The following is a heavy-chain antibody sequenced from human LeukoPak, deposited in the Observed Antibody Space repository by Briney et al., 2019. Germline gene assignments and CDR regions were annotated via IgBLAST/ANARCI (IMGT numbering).Heavy chain of an antibody. CDR2: ISHSGST. CDR3: ARGEFYGSGSYFGY. CDR1: GGSFSGYY. D-gene: IGHD3-10*01. V-gene: IGHV4-34*01. J-gene: IGHJ4*02. Sequence: PSETLSLTCAVYGGSFSGYYWSWIRQPPGEGLEWIGEISHSGSTNYNPSLKSRVTISVDTSKNQFSLKLSSVTAADTAVYYCARGEFYGSGSYFGYWGQGTLVTVSS.